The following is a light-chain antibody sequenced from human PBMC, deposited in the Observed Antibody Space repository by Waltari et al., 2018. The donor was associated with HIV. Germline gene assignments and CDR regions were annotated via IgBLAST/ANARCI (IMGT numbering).Light chain of an antibody. CDR2: GVD. V-gene: IGLV2-14*01. Sequence: SALPQPASMSGSPGQSITISCTGSSLDIRLYYFVSWYKHLPHTPPQRIIDGVDRRPPGIPSRFSASKSGDVASLTISGLQAEDEADYYCTSHTLTRTLLFGGGTRLTVL. CDR3: TSHTLTRTLL. J-gene: IGLJ3*02. CDR1: SLDIRLYYF.